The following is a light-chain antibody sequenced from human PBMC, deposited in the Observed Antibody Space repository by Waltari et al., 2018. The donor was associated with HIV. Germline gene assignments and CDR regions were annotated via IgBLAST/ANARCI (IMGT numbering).Light chain of an antibody. CDR3: QQSYSTPRT. Sequence: DIQMNQSPSSLSASVGDRVTITCRASQTISSYLNWYQQKPGKAPMLLTYGASTLHSGVPSRFSGSGSGTDFTLTISSLQPEDFATYYCQQSYSTPRTFGQGTKLEIK. V-gene: IGKV1-39*01. CDR2: GAS. CDR1: QTISSY. J-gene: IGKJ2*01.